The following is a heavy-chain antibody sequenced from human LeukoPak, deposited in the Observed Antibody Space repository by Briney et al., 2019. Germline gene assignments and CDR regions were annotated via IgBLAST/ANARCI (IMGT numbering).Heavy chain of an antibody. Sequence: GRSLRLSCAASGFTFSSYWMHWVRQAPGKGLVWVSRINSDGSSTSYADSVKGRFTVSRDNSKNTLFLQMNSLRAEDTAVYYCAKDGGLWVSAHWGDSWGRGTLVTVSS. CDR2: INSDGSST. D-gene: IGHD7-27*01. J-gene: IGHJ4*02. V-gene: IGHV3-74*01. CDR1: GFTFSSYW. CDR3: AKDGGLWVSAHWGDS.